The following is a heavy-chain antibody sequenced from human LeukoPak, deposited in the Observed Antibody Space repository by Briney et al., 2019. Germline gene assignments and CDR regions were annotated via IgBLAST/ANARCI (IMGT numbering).Heavy chain of an antibody. Sequence: QPGGSLRLSCAASGFTFSSYGMHWVRQAPGKGLEWVTFISHDGSNKYYADSVKGRFTISRDNSKNTLYLQMNSLRAEDTAVYYCAKDGPAAGTYYYFDYWGQGTLVTVSS. D-gene: IGHD6-13*01. J-gene: IGHJ4*02. CDR1: GFTFSSYG. CDR3: AKDGPAAGTYYYFDY. CDR2: ISHDGSNK. V-gene: IGHV3-30*02.